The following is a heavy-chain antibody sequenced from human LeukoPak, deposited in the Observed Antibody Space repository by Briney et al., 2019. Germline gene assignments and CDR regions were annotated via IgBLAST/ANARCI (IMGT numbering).Heavy chain of an antibody. CDR3: GXXXXXTARPGYMDV. D-gene: IGHD6-6*01. J-gene: IGHJ6*03. Sequence: SETLSLTCTVSGGSISPYYWSWIRQSPGKGLEWIGYIYYSGNTYYNPSLKSRVTISVDTSKNQFSLKLSSVTAADTAVYYCGXXXXXTARPGYMDVWGKGTTVTVSS. V-gene: IGHV4-59*01. CDR1: GGSISPYY. CDR2: IYYSGNT.